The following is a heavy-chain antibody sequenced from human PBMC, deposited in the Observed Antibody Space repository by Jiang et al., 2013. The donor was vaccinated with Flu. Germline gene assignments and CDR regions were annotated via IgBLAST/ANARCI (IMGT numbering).Heavy chain of an antibody. V-gene: IGHV3-9*01. J-gene: IGHJ6*02. CDR1: GFTFDDYA. D-gene: IGHD3/OR15-3a*01. CDR3: AKGDRRTGSNLPYYYYYGMDV. Sequence: VQLVESGGGLVQPGRSLRLSCAASGFTFDDYAMHWVRQAPGKGLEWVSGISWNSGSIGYADSVKGRFTISRDNAKNSLYLQMNSLRAEDTALYYCAKGDRRTGSNLPYYYYYGMDVWGQGTTVTVSS. CDR2: ISWNSGSI.